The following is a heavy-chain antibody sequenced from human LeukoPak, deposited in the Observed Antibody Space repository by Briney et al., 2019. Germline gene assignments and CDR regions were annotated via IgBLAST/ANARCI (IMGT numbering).Heavy chain of an antibody. D-gene: IGHD3-16*01. V-gene: IGHV4-39*01. CDR2: IYYSGSS. J-gene: IGHJ6*03. CDR1: GGSISSSTHY. CDR3: ARLPAITTYYYYYIDV. Sequence: SETLSLTCTVSGGSISSSTHYWGWIREAPGKRLECIGTIYYSGSSYYNPSLKSRVTMSVDTSKNQFSLRLSSVTAADTAVYYFARLPAITTYYYYYIDVWGKGTMVTVSS.